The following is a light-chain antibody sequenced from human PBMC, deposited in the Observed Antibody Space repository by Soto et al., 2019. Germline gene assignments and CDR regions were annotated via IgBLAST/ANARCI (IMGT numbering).Light chain of an antibody. Sequence: DIQMTQSPSSLSASVGDRVTLTCRASLPISHYLAWYQQKPGKIPTLLIYAASTLQAGVPSRFSGSGSGTDFSLTISSLQPEDVAVYYCQKYNSAPLTFGGGTKVEIK. CDR3: QKYNSAPLT. V-gene: IGKV1-27*01. J-gene: IGKJ4*01. CDR2: AAS. CDR1: LPISHY.